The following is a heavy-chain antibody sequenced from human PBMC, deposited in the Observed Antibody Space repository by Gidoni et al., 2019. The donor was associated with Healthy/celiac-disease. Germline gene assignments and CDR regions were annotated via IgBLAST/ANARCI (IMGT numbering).Heavy chain of an antibody. Sequence: QLQLLESGPGLVTPSETLSLPCPVSGGSISSSSYYWGWIRQPPGKGLEWIGSIYYSGSTYYNPSLKSRVTISVDTSKNQFSLKLSSVTAADTAVYYCARHYDFWSGYMWAMDVWGKGTTVTVSS. J-gene: IGHJ6*04. CDR1: GGSISSSSYY. V-gene: IGHV4-39*01. CDR2: IYYSGST. D-gene: IGHD3-3*01. CDR3: ARHYDFWSGYMWAMDV.